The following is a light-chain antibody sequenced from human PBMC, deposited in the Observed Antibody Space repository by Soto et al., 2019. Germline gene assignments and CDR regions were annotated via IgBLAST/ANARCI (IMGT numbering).Light chain of an antibody. CDR2: EVT. J-gene: IGLJ2*01. CDR3: SSYTSTSPVI. Sequence: QSVLTQPASVSGSPGQSITISCTGTSDDVGGFNYVSWYQQYPGKAPKLMIYEVTNRPSGVSNRFSGSKSGNTASLTISGLQADDEADYYCSSYTSTSPVIFGGGTKVTVL. V-gene: IGLV2-14*01. CDR1: SDDVGGFNY.